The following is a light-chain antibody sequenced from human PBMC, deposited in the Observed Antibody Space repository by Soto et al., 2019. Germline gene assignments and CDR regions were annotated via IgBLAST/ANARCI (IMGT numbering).Light chain of an antibody. CDR2: DAS. CDR3: QQYNNWPPLT. Sequence: VVLTQSPATLSLSPGERATLSVMTSLSVSVYLDWYQQKPGQAPRLLISDASNRATGIPARFSGSGSGTDFTLTISSLQSEDFAVYYCQQYNNWPPLTFGGGTKVDIK. V-gene: IGKV3-11*01. J-gene: IGKJ4*01. CDR1: LSVSVY.